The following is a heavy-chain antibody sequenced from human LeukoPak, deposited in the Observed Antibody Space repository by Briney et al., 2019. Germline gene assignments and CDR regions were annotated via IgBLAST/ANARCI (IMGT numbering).Heavy chain of an antibody. CDR2: TYYRSKWYN. CDR3: AACWEPIRNNWFDP. D-gene: IGHD1-26*01. J-gene: IGHJ5*02. V-gene: IGHV6-1*01. CDR1: GDSVSSNSAA. Sequence: KSSQTLSLTCAISGDSVSSNSAAWNWIRQSPSRGLEWLGRTYYRSKWYNDYAVSVKSRITINPDTSKNQFSLQLNSVTPEDTAVYYCAACWEPIRNNWFDPWGQGTLVTVSS.